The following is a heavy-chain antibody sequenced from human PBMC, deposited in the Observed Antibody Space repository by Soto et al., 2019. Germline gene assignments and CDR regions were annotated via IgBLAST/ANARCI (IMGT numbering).Heavy chain of an antibody. CDR3: AKSYSRAHSYSMDV. D-gene: IGHD3-22*01. CDR2: VSAGGGDT. Sequence: GGSLILYCAASGFTFNSDGLNWGRQASGKGLEWVAGVSAGGGDTSYADSVKGRFTISRDNSKDTLYLQMNSLRAEDTAVYYCAKSYSRAHSYSMDVWGQGTPVTVSS. CDR1: GFTFNSDG. J-gene: IGHJ6*02. V-gene: IGHV3-23*01.